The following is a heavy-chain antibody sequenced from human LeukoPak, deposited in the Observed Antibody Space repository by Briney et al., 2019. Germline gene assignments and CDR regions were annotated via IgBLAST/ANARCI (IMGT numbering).Heavy chain of an antibody. J-gene: IGHJ6*02. V-gene: IGHV4-34*01. Sequence: SETLSLTCAVYGGSFSGYYWSWIRQPPGKGLEWIGEINHSGSTNYNPSLKSRVTISVDTSKNQFSLKLSSVTAADTAVYYCANLVDGAARLGRYYYGMDVWGQGTTVTVSS. D-gene: IGHD6-6*01. CDR2: INHSGST. CDR3: ANLVDGAARLGRYYYGMDV. CDR1: GGSFSGYY.